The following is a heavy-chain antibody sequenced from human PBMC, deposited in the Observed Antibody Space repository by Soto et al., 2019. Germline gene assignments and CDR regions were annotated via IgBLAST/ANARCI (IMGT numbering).Heavy chain of an antibody. V-gene: IGHV4-38-2*01. D-gene: IGHD3-3*01. CDR2: IYHSGST. CDR1: GYSISSGYY. J-gene: IGHJ3*02. CDR3: ARRNSFGVVIGEDAFDI. Sequence: SETLSLTCAVSGYSISSGYYWGWIRQPPGKGLEWIGSIYHSGSTYYNPSLKSRVTISVDTSKNQFSLKLSSVTAADTAVYYCARRNSFGVVIGEDAFDIWGQGTTVTVSS.